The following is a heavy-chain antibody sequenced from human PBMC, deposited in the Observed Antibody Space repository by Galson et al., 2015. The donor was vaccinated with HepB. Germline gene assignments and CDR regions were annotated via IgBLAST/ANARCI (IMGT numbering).Heavy chain of an antibody. J-gene: IGHJ6*02. CDR3: ARGHKSGYWYYGSDV. Sequence: TLSLTCNVSTDSLGNFHWAWVRQPAGKGLEWIGRVHIRGTTNYSPSLKSRITMSVDTSKRQFSLKLNSVTAADTAVYYCARGHKSGYWYYGSDVWGQGTMVTVSS. CDR2: VHIRGTT. CDR1: TDSLGNFH. V-gene: IGHV4-4*07.